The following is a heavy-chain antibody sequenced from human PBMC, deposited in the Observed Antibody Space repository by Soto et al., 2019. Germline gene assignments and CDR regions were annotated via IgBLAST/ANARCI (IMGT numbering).Heavy chain of an antibody. D-gene: IGHD4-17*01. V-gene: IGHV1-2*04. J-gene: IGHJ3*02. CDR3: ARDTVTRAFDI. CDR1: GYTFTSYY. Sequence: ASVKVSCKASGYTFTSYYMHWVRQAPGQGLEWMGIINPNSGGTNYAQKFQGWVTMTRDTSISTAYMELSRLRSDDTAVYYCARDTVTRAFDIWGQGTMVTVSS. CDR2: INPNSGGT.